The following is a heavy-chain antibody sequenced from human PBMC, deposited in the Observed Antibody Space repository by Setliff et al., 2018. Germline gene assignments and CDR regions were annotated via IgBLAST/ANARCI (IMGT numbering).Heavy chain of an antibody. D-gene: IGHD1-26*01. CDR2: IYYRGTT. CDR3: AAVGTSAGGGWFDP. CDR1: GGSIRDYY. Sequence: SETLSLTCTVSGGSIRDYYWNWIRQSPGKGLEWIGYIYYRGTTNYNASLKSRVTISIDMSRNQFSLKLTSATAADTAVYFCAAVGTSAGGGWFDPWGQGTLVTVS. J-gene: IGHJ5*02. V-gene: IGHV4-59*01.